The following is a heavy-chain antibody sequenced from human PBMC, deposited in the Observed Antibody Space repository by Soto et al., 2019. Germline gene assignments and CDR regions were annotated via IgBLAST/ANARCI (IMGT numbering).Heavy chain of an antibody. D-gene: IGHD6-13*01. CDR1: GFTSGDYA. V-gene: IGHV3-49*03. J-gene: IGHJ6*03. Sequence: PGGSLRLSCTASGFTSGDYAMSWFRQAPGKGLEWVGFIRSKAYGGTTEYAASVKGRFTISRDDSKSIAFLQMNSLKTEDTAVYYCTRDRCIAAVGGAYYYYYMDVWGKGTTVTVSS. CDR3: TRDRCIAAVGGAYYYYYMDV. CDR2: IRSKAYGGTT.